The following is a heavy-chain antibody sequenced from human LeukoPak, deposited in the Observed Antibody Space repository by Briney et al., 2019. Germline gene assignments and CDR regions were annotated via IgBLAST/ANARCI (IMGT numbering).Heavy chain of an antibody. D-gene: IGHD5-18*01. CDR3: ARDHLGGYSYGYDY. V-gene: IGHV3-7*01. J-gene: IGHJ4*02. CDR1: GFTVSSNY. CDR2: IKQDGSEK. Sequence: GGSLRLSCAASGFTVSSNYMSWVRQAPGKGLEWVANIKQDGSEKYYVDSVKGRFTISRDNAKNSLYLQMNSLRAEDTAVYYCARDHLGGYSYGYDYWGQGTLVTVSS.